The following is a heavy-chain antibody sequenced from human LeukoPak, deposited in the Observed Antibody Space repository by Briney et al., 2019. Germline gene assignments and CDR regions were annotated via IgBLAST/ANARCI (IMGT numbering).Heavy chain of an antibody. D-gene: IGHD3-10*01. J-gene: IGHJ4*02. CDR1: GFTFSSYS. Sequence: PGGSLRLSCAASGFTFSSYSMNWVRQAPGKGLEWVSYISSSSSTIYYADSVKGRFTISRDNAKNSLYLQMNSLRAEDTAVYYCGIGSGSYRFDYWGQGTLVTVSS. V-gene: IGHV3-48*01. CDR3: GIGSGSYRFDY. CDR2: ISSSSSTI.